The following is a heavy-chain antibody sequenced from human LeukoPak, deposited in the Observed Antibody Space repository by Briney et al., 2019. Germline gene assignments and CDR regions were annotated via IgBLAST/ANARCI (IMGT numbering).Heavy chain of an antibody. CDR3: ARVVMITFGGVIVLPDC. J-gene: IGHJ4*02. D-gene: IGHD3-16*02. Sequence: ASVKVSCKASGYTFTSYGISWVRQAPGQGLEWMGWISAYNGNTNYAQKLQGRVTMTTDTSTSTAYMELRSLRSDDTAVYYCARVVMITFGGVIVLPDCWGQGTLVTVSS. CDR1: GYTFTSYG. CDR2: ISAYNGNT. V-gene: IGHV1-18*01.